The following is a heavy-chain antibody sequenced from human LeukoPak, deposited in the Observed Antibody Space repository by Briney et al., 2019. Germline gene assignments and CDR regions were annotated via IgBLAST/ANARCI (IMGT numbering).Heavy chain of an antibody. CDR2: IYTSGST. D-gene: IGHD3-22*01. CDR3: ARDYYDSSGYFPLRY. V-gene: IGHV4-4*07. J-gene: IGHJ4*02. CDR1: GGSISSYY. Sequence: SEALSLTCTVSGGSISSYYWSWIRQPAGKGLEWIGRIYTSGSTDYNPSLKSRVTMSVDTSKNQFSLKLSSVTAADTAVYYCARDYYDSSGYFPLRYWGQGTLVTVSS.